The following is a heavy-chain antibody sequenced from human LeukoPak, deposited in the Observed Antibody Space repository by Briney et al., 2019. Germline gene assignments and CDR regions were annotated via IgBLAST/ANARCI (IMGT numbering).Heavy chain of an antibody. V-gene: IGHV3-30*02. J-gene: IGHJ4*02. CDR2: IRYDGSNK. CDR3: ARVGRSYYDSRDVSYFDY. D-gene: IGHD3-22*01. Sequence: GGSLRLSCAASGFTFSSYGMHWVRQAPGKGLEWVAFIRYDGSNKYYADSVKGRFTISRDNSKNTLYLQMNSLRAEDTAVYYCARVGRSYYDSRDVSYFDYWGQGTLVTVSS. CDR1: GFTFSSYG.